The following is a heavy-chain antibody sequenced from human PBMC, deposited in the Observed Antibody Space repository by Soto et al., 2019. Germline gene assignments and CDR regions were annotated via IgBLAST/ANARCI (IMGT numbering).Heavy chain of an antibody. CDR2: IYYSGST. CDR3: ARDWTTVTTWSFDP. Sequence: PSETLSLTCTVSGGSISSSSYYWGWIRQPPGKGLEWIGSIYYSGSTYYNPSLKSRVTISVDTSKNQFSLKLSSVTAEDTAVYYCARDWTTVTTWSFDPWGQGTLVTVSS. V-gene: IGHV4-39*02. CDR1: GGSISSSSYY. D-gene: IGHD4-17*01. J-gene: IGHJ5*02.